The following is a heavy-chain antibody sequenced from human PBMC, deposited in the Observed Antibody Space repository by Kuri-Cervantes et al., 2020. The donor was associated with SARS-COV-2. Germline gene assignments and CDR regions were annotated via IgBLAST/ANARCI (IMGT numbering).Heavy chain of an antibody. CDR1: GYTFTSYY. D-gene: IGHD3-3*02. Sequence: ASVKVSCKASGYTFTSYYMHWVRQAPGQGLEWKGIINPSGGNTNYAQKLQGRVTMTTDTSTSTAYMELRSLRSDDTAVYYCARDIAILGSGYYYYGMDVWGQGTTVTVSS. CDR3: ARDIAILGSGYYYYGMDV. CDR2: INPSGGNT. J-gene: IGHJ6*02. V-gene: IGHV1-46*01.